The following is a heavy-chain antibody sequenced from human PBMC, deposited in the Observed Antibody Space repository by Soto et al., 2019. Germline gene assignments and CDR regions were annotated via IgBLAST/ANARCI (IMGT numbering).Heavy chain of an antibody. CDR2: ISSSSSTI. CDR1: GFTFSSYS. D-gene: IGHD1-1*01. CDR3: ARARPGTASYYYYGMDV. V-gene: IGHV3-48*02. J-gene: IGHJ6*02. Sequence: GGSLRLSCAASGFTFSSYSMNWVRQAPGKGLEWVSYISSSSSTIYYADSVKGRFTISRDNAKNSLYLQMNSPRDEDTAVYYCARARPGTASYYYYGMDVWGQGTTVTVSS.